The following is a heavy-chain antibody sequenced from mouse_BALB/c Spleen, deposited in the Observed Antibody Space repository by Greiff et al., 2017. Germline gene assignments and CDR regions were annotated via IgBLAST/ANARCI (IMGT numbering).Heavy chain of an antibody. CDR2: INPNNGGT. J-gene: IGHJ4*01. D-gene: IGHD2-1*01. CDR3: ARSYGNYDDYAMDY. CDR1: GYTFTDYN. V-gene: IGHV1-18*01. Sequence: EVQLQQSGPELVKPGASVKIPCKASGYTFTDYNMDWVKQSHGKSLEWIGDINPNNGGTIYNQKFKGKATLTVDKSSSTAYMELRSLTSEDTAVYYCARSYGNYDDYAMDYWGQGTSVTVSS.